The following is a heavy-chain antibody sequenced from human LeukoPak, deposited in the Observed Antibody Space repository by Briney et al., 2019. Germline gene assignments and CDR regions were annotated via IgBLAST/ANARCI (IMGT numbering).Heavy chain of an antibody. CDR2: IIPTLGIA. J-gene: IGHJ5*02. CDR1: GYTFTSYD. Sequence: ASVKVSCKASGYTFTSYDINWVRQAPGQGLEWMGRIIPTLGIANYAQKFQGRVTITADKSTSTAYMELSSLRSEDTAVYYCARQGWELLGWFDPWGQGTLVTVSS. CDR3: ARQGWELLGWFDP. V-gene: IGHV1-69*04. D-gene: IGHD1-26*01.